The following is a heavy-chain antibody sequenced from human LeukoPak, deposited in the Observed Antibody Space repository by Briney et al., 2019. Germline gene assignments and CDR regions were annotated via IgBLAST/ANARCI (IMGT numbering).Heavy chain of an antibody. V-gene: IGHV4-59*01. Sequence: SETLSLTCTVSTDFISSYYWSWIRQPPGRGLEWIAFISSCGITNYNPSLKSRVSISADTSKNQFSLNVSSVTAADTAVYYCARGGASSQWFDPWGQGTLVTVSS. CDR3: ARGGASSQWFDP. J-gene: IGHJ5*02. CDR1: TDFISSYY. D-gene: IGHD2-15*01. CDR2: ISSCGIT.